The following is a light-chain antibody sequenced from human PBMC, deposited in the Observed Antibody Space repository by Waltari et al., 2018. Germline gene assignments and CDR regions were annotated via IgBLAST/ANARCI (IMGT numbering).Light chain of an antibody. Sequence: DIQLTTSPSSLSASVGDSATLPSRASQGISNSLAWYQRTPGKAPKLLLYAASRLKSGVPSSFSGSGSGTDYTLTISSLQPEDFATYYCQQYFNTALSFGGGTKLELK. V-gene: IGKV1-NL1*01. CDR3: QQYFNTALS. CDR1: QGISNS. J-gene: IGKJ4*01. CDR2: AAS.